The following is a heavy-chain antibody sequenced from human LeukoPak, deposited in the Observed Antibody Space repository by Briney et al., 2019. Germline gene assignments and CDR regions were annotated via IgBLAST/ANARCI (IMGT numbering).Heavy chain of an antibody. J-gene: IGHJ4*02. Sequence: GGSLRLSCAASGFSFSIYSMNWVRQTPGKGLEWVSSVSSSSGYIYYADSVKGRFTISRDNSKNSLYLQMDSLRAKDTAVYYCARAYYGSGTSHFDSWGQGTLVTFSS. CDR3: ARAYYGSGTSHFDS. CDR1: GFSFSIYS. CDR2: VSSSSGYI. D-gene: IGHD3-10*01. V-gene: IGHV3-21*01.